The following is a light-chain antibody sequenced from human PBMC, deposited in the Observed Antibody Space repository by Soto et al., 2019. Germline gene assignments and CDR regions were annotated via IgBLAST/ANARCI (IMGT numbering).Light chain of an antibody. CDR2: DVT. V-gene: IGLV2-14*01. J-gene: IGLJ1*01. CDR1: RSDVGGYNY. Sequence: QSALTQPASVSGSPGQSITISCTGTRSDVGGYNYVYWHQQHPGKAPKLMIYDVTNRPSGVSDRFSGYKSGNTASLTISGLQAEDEADYYCSSYTSSSTYVFGAGTKVTVL. CDR3: SSYTSSSTYV.